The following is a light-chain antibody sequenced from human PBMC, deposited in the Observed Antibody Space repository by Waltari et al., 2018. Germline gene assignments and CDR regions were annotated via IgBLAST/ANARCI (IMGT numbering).Light chain of an antibody. CDR1: QHIRTW. CDR2: NAS. CDR3: QQYNSYLLT. Sequence: RGRQHIRTWFAWYQQKPGKAPKLLIYNASTLETGVPSRFSGSGSGTEFTLTISSLQPDDFATYFCQQYNSYLLTFGGGTKVEIQ. J-gene: IGKJ4*01. V-gene: IGKV1-5*03.